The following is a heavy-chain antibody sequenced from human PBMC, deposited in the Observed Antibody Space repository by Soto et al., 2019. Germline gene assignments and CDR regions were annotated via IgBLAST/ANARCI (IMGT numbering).Heavy chain of an antibody. J-gene: IGHJ3*02. Sequence: QITLKESGPTLVRPTQTLTLTCTFSGFSFSTTEVGVGWIRQPPGKALEWLAMIYWDDDKRYSTSLKSGLTITKDTSKNQVVLTMTNMDPLDTGTYYCAHRPSILLLPAADAFDIWGQGTTVTVSS. D-gene: IGHD2-8*02. CDR1: GFSFSTTEVG. V-gene: IGHV2-5*02. CDR3: AHRPSILLLPAADAFDI. CDR2: IYWDDDK.